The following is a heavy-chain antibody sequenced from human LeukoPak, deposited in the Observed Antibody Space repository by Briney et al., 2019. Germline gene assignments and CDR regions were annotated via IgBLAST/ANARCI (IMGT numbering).Heavy chain of an antibody. CDR3: AKSRVSGYRHPFDY. V-gene: IGHV3-9*01. CDR1: GFTFDDYA. CDR2: ISWNSGSI. J-gene: IGHJ4*02. Sequence: GRSLRLSCAASGFTFDDYAMHWVRQAPGKGLEWVSGISWNSGSIGYADSVKGRFTISRDNAKNSLYLQMNSLRAEDTALYYCAKSRVSGYRHPFDYWGRGTLVTVSS. D-gene: IGHD3-22*01.